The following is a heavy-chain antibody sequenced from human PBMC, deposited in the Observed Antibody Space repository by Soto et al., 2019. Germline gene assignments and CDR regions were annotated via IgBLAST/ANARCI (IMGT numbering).Heavy chain of an antibody. D-gene: IGHD3-9*01. CDR3: ARDPSTGFADY. J-gene: IGHJ4*02. CDR2: ISSSGGST. Sequence: EVQLLQSGGDLVQPGGSLRLSCVASGFTYSSYAMNWVRQAPGKGLEWVSTISSSGGSTYYADSVKGRFTISRDNSKNTLYLQINSLRAEDTAVYYCARDPSTGFADYWGQGTLVTVSS. CDR1: GFTYSSYA. V-gene: IGHV3-23*01.